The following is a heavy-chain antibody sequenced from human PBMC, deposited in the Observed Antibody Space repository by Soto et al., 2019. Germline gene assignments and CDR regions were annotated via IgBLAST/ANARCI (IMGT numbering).Heavy chain of an antibody. CDR1: GFTFNTYT. J-gene: IGHJ6*02. CDR2: ISSRTIYI. V-gene: IGHV3-21*01. CDR3: AREEVSLPNTYHGLDV. Sequence: EVQLVESGGGLVKPGGSLRLSCAASGFTFNTYTMNWLRQAPGKGLEWVSSISSRTIYIYYADSVTGRFTISRDDARNSLYLQMNSLRAEDTAVYYCAREEVSLPNTYHGLDVWGQGTTVTVSS.